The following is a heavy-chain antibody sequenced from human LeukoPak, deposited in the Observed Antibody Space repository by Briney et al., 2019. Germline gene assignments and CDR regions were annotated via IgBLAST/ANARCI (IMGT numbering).Heavy chain of an antibody. J-gene: IGHJ4*02. CDR3: AIGGPSYYFDY. V-gene: IGHV4-34*01. D-gene: IGHD3-16*01. CDR2: INHSGST. Sequence: SETLSLTCTASGGSISSYYWSWIRQPPGKGLEWIGEINHSGSTNYNPSLKSRVTISVDTSKNQFSLKLSSVTAADTAVYYCAIGGPSYYFDYWGQGTLVTVSS. CDR1: GGSISSYY.